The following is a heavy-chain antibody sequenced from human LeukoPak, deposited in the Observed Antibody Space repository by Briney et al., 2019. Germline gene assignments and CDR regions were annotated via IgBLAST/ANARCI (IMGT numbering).Heavy chain of an antibody. CDR1: GFTVTWNY. J-gene: IGHJ5*02. CDR2: TYTDGKT. CDR3: AREVRMRGFDPNWFDP. Sequence: SGGSLRLSCAVSGFTVTWNYMSWVRLAPGKGLEWVSLTYTDGKTDYADSVKGRFSVSRDTSENMLYLQMNNVKVEDTAVYYCAREVRMRGFDPNWFDPWGQGTLVIVSS. V-gene: IGHV3-66*01.